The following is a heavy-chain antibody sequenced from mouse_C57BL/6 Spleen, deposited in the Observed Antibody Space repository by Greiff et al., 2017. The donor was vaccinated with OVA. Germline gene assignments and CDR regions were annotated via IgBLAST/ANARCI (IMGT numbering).Heavy chain of an antibody. CDR3: AREEGKTTSPFAY. CDR2: IHPNSGST. Sequence: QVQLQQPGAELVKPGASVKLSCKASGYTFTSYWMHWVKQRPGQGLEWIGMIHPNSGSTNYNEKFKSKATLTVDKSSSTAYMQLSSLTSEDSAVYYGAREEGKTTSPFAYWGQGTLVTVSA. CDR1: GYTFTSYW. D-gene: IGHD6-1*01. V-gene: IGHV1-64*01. J-gene: IGHJ3*01.